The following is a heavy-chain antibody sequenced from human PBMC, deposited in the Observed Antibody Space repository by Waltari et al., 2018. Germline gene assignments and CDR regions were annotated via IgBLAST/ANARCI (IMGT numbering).Heavy chain of an antibody. J-gene: IGHJ4*02. CDR2: IYYSGST. Sequence: QVQLQESGPGLVKPSETLSLTCTVSGGSISSYYWSWIRQPPGKGLEWIGYIYYSGSTNHNPSLKSRVTISVDTSKNQFSLKLSSVTAADTAVYYCARARGNWGLDYWGQGTLVTVSS. V-gene: IGHV4-59*01. CDR3: ARARGNWGLDY. CDR1: GGSISSYY. D-gene: IGHD7-27*01.